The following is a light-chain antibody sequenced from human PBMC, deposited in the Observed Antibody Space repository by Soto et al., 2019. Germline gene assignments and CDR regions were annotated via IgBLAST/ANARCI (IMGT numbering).Light chain of an antibody. CDR2: TTS. Sequence: DIQLTQSPSSVSASVGDRVTITCRASQPINNALGWYRQKPGKAPDLLIYTTSSLCSGVPSRFSGSGSGTDFTLIISILQPEDFATYYCQQAINFPRTFGQGTKVEV. J-gene: IGKJ1*01. CDR3: QQAINFPRT. V-gene: IGKV1-12*01. CDR1: QPINNA.